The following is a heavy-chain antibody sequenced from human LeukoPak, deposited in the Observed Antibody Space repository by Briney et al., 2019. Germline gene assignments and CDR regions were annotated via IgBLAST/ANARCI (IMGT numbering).Heavy chain of an antibody. CDR1: GFTFSSYD. CDR3: ARSSGNYFNGFDI. V-gene: IGHV3-13*01. D-gene: IGHD1-26*01. Sequence: GGSLRLSCAASGFTFSSYDMHWVRQATGKGLEWVSGIGTGGDTYYPGSVKGRFTISRENAKNSLYLQMNNLRAGDTAVYYCARSSGNYFNGFDIWGQGTMVTVSS. CDR2: IGTGGDT. J-gene: IGHJ3*02.